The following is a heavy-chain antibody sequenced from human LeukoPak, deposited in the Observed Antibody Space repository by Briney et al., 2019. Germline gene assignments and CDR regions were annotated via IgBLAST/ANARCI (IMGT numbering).Heavy chain of an antibody. Sequence: SQTLSLTCAVSGGSISSYYWSWIRQPPGEGLESIGYIYSSGSTNYNPSLKSPVTISVDTSKNQFSLKLTSMAAADTAVYYCARGDHYYYTTDVWGKGTTATVSS. J-gene: IGHJ6*04. V-gene: IGHV4-59*01. CDR3: ARGDHYYYTTDV. CDR2: IYSSGST. CDR1: GGSISSYY. D-gene: IGHD2-21*02.